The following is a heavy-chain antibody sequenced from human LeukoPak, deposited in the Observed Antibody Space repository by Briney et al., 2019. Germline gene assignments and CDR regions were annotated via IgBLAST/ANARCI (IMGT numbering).Heavy chain of an antibody. V-gene: IGHV1-2*06. CDR2: INPNSGDT. D-gene: IGHD1-26*01. CDR3: ARAAYSGSYHSDY. Sequence: ASVKVSCKASGYSFTGYHMHWVRQAPGQGLEWMGRINPNSGDTNYAQKFQGRVAMTRDTSISTAYMELSRLRSDDTAVYYCARAAYSGSYHSDYWGQGTLVTVSS. CDR1: GYSFTGYH. J-gene: IGHJ4*02.